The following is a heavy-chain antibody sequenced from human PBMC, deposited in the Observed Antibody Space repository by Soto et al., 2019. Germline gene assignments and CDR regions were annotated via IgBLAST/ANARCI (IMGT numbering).Heavy chain of an antibody. CDR1: GFSLSPYW. V-gene: IGHV3-74*03. Sequence: HPGGSLRLSCAASGFSLSPYWMHWVRQVPGRGLEWVARLSSDGFGAAYADSVKCRFSISRDIARNTLSLQMNSLRADATAVYYCARDLGGPYYWGRGSSATVSA. CDR2: LSSDGFGA. CDR3: ARDLGGPYY. J-gene: IGHJ4*02. D-gene: IGHD3-16*01.